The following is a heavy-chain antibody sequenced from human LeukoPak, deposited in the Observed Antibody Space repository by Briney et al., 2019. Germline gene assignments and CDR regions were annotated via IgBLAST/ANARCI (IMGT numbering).Heavy chain of an antibody. V-gene: IGHV3-23*01. CDR1: GFTFSSYA. J-gene: IGHJ4*02. CDR2: INGSGGRI. CDR3: AKWGCSGFNCYPFAY. Sequence: GGSLRLSCAASGFTFSSYAMSWVRQAPGKGLEWVSAINGSGGRIYYADSVKGRFTISRDNSKSTLYLQMNSLRAEDTAVYYCAKWGCSGFNCYPFAYWGQGTLVTVSS. D-gene: IGHD2-15*01.